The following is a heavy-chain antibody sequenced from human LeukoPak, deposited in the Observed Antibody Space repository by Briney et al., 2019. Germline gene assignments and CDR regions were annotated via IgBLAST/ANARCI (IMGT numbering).Heavy chain of an antibody. Sequence: SETLSLTCTFSGGSISSYHWNWIRQTPGKGLEWLGYMYYTGVSNYNPSLKSRVAISVDSSKNQFSLKVTSVTAADTAIYYCTTIKRGDIFGYFDFWGQGALVTVSS. CDR2: MYYTGVS. CDR3: TTIKRGDIFGYFDF. J-gene: IGHJ4*02. V-gene: IGHV4-59*01. CDR1: GGSISSYH. D-gene: IGHD5-18*01.